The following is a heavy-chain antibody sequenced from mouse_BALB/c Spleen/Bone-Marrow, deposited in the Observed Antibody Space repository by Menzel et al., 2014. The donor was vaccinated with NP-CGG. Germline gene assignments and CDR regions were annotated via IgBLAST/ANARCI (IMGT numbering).Heavy chain of an antibody. CDR1: GFTFSDFY. V-gene: IGHV7-1*02. Sequence: EVHLVESGGGLVQPGDSLGLSCATSGFTFSDFYMAWVRQPPGKRLEWIAASRNKAKYYTTEYSASVKGRFIVSRDTSQSVLYLQMNALRAEDTAIYYCARDVGYGNYFVYWGQGTLVTVSA. J-gene: IGHJ3*01. CDR2: SRNKAKYYTT. D-gene: IGHD2-10*02. CDR3: ARDVGYGNYFVY.